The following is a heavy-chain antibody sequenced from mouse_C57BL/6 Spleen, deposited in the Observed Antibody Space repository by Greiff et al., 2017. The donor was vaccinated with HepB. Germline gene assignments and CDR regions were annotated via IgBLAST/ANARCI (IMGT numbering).Heavy chain of an antibody. J-gene: IGHJ3*01. D-gene: IGHD1-1*01. CDR2: IYPGSGNT. CDR1: GYTFTDYY. CDR3: AMGGYYGSSPWFAY. Sequence: VQLQQSGAELVRPGASVKLSCKASGYTFTDYYINWVKQRPGQGLEWIARIYPGSGNTYYNEKFKGKATLTAEKSSSTAYMQLSSLTSEDSAVYFCAMGGYYGSSPWFAYWGQGTLVTVSA. V-gene: IGHV1-76*01.